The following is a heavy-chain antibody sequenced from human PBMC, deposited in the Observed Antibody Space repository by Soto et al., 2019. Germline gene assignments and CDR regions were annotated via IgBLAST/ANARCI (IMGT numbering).Heavy chain of an antibody. V-gene: IGHV3-48*02. CDR1: GFTISTYH. Sequence: EVQLVESGGGLVKPGGSLRLSCAASGFTISTYHLNWVRQAPGKGLEWVSYISTDLRALYYADSVRGRFTISRDNAKNSLYLQMTSLRDEDTGVYYCTRDGRRGYDMDVWGQGTTVTVSS. CDR3: TRDGRRGYDMDV. D-gene: IGHD1-26*01. J-gene: IGHJ6*02. CDR2: ISTDLRAL.